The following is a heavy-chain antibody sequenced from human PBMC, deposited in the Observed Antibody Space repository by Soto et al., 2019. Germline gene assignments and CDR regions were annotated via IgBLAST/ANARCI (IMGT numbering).Heavy chain of an antibody. CDR3: ARRPIYDFWSGYGRNEGMDV. V-gene: IGHV5-51*01. CDR1: GYSFTSYW. J-gene: IGHJ6*02. CDR2: IYPGDSDT. D-gene: IGHD3-3*01. Sequence: PGESLKISCKGSGYSFTSYWIGWVRQMPGKGLEWMGIIYPGDSDTRYSPSFQGQVTISADKSISTAYLQWSSLKASDTAMYYCARRPIYDFWSGYGRNEGMDVWGQGTTVTVSS.